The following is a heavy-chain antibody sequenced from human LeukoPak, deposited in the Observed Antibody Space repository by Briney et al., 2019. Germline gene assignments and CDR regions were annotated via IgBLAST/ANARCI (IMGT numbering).Heavy chain of an antibody. V-gene: IGHV3-9*01. CDR1: GFTFDDYA. D-gene: IGHD6-19*01. CDR3: AKDLSSGWYPEYYFDY. CDR2: ISWNTGSI. Sequence: PGGSLRLSCAASGFTFDDYAMHWVRQAPGKGLEWVSGISWNTGSIGYADSVKGRFTISRDNAKNSLYLQMNSLRAGDTALYYCAKDLSSGWYPEYYFDYWGQGILVTVSS. J-gene: IGHJ4*02.